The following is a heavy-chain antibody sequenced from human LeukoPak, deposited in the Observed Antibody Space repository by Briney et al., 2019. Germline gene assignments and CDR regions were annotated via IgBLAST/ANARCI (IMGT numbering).Heavy chain of an antibody. J-gene: IGHJ4*02. D-gene: IGHD3-16*01. CDR2: IWYDGSNK. CDR3: ARDFSSLGGLIPLDY. V-gene: IGHV3-33*08. Sequence: QAGGSLRLSCTASGFSFSGHWMHWVRQAPGKGLEWVAVIWYDGSNKYYADSVKGRFTISRDNAKNTLYLQMNSLRVEDTAVYYCARDFSSLGGLIPLDYWGQGTLVTVSS. CDR1: GFSFSGHW.